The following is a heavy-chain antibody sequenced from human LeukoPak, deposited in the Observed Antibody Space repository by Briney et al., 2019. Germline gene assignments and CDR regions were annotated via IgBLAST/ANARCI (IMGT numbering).Heavy chain of an antibody. V-gene: IGHV3-11*01. CDR2: ISGVGTTI. CDR3: ARVTYWGIVAY. D-gene: IGHD5-12*01. Sequence: GGSLRLSCAASGFTFSDYYMSLIRQAPGEGLEWISYISGVGTTIYYADSVQGRFTISRDNDKNSLYLQMNSLSVEDTAIYYCARVTYWGIVAYWGQGTLVTVSS. J-gene: IGHJ4*02. CDR1: GFTFSDYY.